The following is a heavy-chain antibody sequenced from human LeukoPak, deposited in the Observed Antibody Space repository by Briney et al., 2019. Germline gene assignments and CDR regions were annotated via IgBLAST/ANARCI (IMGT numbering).Heavy chain of an antibody. CDR3: ARAPYSSSWWDTFDY. Sequence: SETLSLTCTVSGGSISSSSYYWGWIRQPPGKGLEWIGRIYTSGSTNYNPSLKSRVTMSVDTSKNQFSLKLSSMTAADTAVYYCARAPYSSSWWDTFDYWGQGTLVTVSS. V-gene: IGHV4-39*07. D-gene: IGHD6-13*01. J-gene: IGHJ4*02. CDR2: IYTSGST. CDR1: GGSISSSSYY.